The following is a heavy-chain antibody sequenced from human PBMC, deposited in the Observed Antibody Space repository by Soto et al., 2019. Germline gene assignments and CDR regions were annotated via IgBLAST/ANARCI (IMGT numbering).Heavy chain of an antibody. CDR1: VYIFSVFG. V-gene: IGHV7-4-1*01. CDR2: INTNTGNP. CDR3: ARDHYDFWSGYYSNWFDP. J-gene: IGHJ5*02. Sequence: ASVKVSCKASVYIFSVFGINWVRQAPGQGLEWMGWINTNTGNPTYAQGFTGRFVFSLDTSVSTAYLQICSLKAEDTAVYYCARDHYDFWSGYYSNWFDPWGQGTLVTVSS. D-gene: IGHD3-3*01.